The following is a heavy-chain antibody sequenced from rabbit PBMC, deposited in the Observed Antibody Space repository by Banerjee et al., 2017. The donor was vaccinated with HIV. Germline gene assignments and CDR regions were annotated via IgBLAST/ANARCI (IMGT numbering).Heavy chain of an antibody. CDR1: GLDFSSGYD. CDR3: ARRADYAGGGNFNL. D-gene: IGHD4-2*01. Sequence: QSLEESGGDLVKPGASLTLTCKASGLDFSSGYDMCWVRQAPGKGLEWIACIYTISDRTYYASWAKGRFTITKTPSTTVTLQMTSLTAADTATYFCARRADYAGGGNFNLWGPGTLVTVS. V-gene: IGHV1S40*01. J-gene: IGHJ4*01. CDR2: IYTISDRT.